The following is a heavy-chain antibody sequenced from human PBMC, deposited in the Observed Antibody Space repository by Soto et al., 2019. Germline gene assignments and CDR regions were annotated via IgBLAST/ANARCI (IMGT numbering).Heavy chain of an antibody. D-gene: IGHD6-13*01. CDR3: ARDSTAAAPSYYFDY. J-gene: IGHJ4*02. CDR1: GFIFRSFS. Sequence: GGSLRLSCAASGFIFRSFSMNWVRQAPGKGLEWVSSISSSSSYIYYADSVKGRFTISRDNAKNSLFLQMNSLRAEDTAVYYCARDSTAAAPSYYFDYWGQGTLVTVSS. CDR2: ISSSSSYI. V-gene: IGHV3-21*01.